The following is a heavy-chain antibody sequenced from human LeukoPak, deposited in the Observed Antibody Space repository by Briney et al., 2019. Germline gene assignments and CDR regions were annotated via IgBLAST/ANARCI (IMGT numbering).Heavy chain of an antibody. V-gene: IGHV3-23*01. J-gene: IGHJ1*01. CDR2: ISGGGIST. CDR3: ANQYQLELWYFQH. D-gene: IGHD2-2*01. Sequence: GGSLRLSCAASGFTFSSYAMRWVRQAPGKGLEWVSRISGGGISTYFADSVKGRFTISRDNSKNTLYLQMNSLRAEDTAVYYCANQYQLELWYFQHWGQGTLVTVSS. CDR1: GFTFSSYA.